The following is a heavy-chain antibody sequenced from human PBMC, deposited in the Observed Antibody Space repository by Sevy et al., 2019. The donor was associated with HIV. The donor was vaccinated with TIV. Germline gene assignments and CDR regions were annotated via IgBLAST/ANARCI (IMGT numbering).Heavy chain of an antibody. V-gene: IGHV3-53*01. J-gene: IGHJ6*02. CDR1: GFSVSSNY. D-gene: IGHD2-15*01. CDR2: IQSGGRI. CDR3: AREDIVLGEDNYYGMDV. Sequence: GGSLRLSCAASGFSVSSNYMSWVRQAPGKGPEGVSVIQSGGRISYADSVQGRFTSSRDNSKNTQYLQMNSLRAEDTAVYYCAREDIVLGEDNYYGMDVWGQGTTVTVSS.